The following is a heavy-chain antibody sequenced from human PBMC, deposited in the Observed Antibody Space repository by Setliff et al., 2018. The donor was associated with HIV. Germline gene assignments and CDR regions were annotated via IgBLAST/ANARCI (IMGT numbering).Heavy chain of an antibody. J-gene: IGHJ3*02. Sequence: ASVKVSCKASGYTFTSYYVHFVRQAPGQGLEWMGIITPIGGGTNYAQKFQGRVTMTTDTSTSTVYMHLSSLRSDDTAVYYCARDGERYNFDIWGQGTMVNVSS. V-gene: IGHV1-46*01. CDR3: ARDGERYNFDI. CDR2: ITPIGGGT. D-gene: IGHD2-21*01. CDR1: GYTFTSYY.